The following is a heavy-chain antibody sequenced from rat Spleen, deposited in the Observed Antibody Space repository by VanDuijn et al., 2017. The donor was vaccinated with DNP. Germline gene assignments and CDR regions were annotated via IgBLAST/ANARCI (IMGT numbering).Heavy chain of an antibody. V-gene: IGHV5S10*01. D-gene: IGHD1-6*01. CDR1: GFTFSNYY. CDR2: IFYDGART. CDR3: ATHQGVRIITPYNWFAY. Sequence: EVQLVESGGGLVQPGRSMKLSCAASGFTFSNYYMAWVRQAPTKGLEWVATIFYDGARTYYRDSVKCRFTVSRDNAKSTLYLQMDSLRSEDTATYYCATHQGVRIITPYNWFAYWGQGTLVTVSS. J-gene: IGHJ3*01.